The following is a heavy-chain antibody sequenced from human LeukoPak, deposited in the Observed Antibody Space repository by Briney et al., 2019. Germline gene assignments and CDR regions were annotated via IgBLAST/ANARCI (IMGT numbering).Heavy chain of an antibody. Sequence: PSETLSLTCTVSGGSISSSSYYWGWIRQPPGKGLEWIGSSYYSGSTYYNPSLKSRVTISVDTSKNQFSLKLSSVTAADTAVYYCARDRIVVVPAAGAPGDYYYYYGMDVWGQGTTVTVSS. D-gene: IGHD2-2*01. V-gene: IGHV4-39*07. CDR1: GGSISSSSYY. CDR3: ARDRIVVVPAAGAPGDYYYYYGMDV. CDR2: SYYSGST. J-gene: IGHJ6*02.